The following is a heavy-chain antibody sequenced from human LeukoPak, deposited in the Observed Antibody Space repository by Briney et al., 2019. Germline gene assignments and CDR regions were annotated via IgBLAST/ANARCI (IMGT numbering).Heavy chain of an antibody. CDR1: GYTFTSYY. D-gene: IGHD6-13*01. J-gene: IGHJ5*02. CDR3: ARVPSRGYSGENWFDP. V-gene: IGHV1-46*01. Sequence: ASVKVSCKASGYTFTSYYMHWVRQAPGQGLGWMGIINPSVGSTSHGHKFQGRGTMTRDTSTRPVSIGLSSLRAEATSMTYCARVPSRGYSGENWFDPWGQGTLVTVSS. CDR2: INPSVGST.